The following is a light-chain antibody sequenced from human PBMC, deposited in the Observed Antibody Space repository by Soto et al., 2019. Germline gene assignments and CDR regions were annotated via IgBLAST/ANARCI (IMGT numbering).Light chain of an antibody. J-gene: IGLJ1*01. Sequence: QSALTQPASVSGSPGQSITISCTGTSSDVGAYYSVSWYQHHPGKAPKLIIYGVTNRPSGVSNRSSGSKSGNTASLTISGLQAEDEADYHCSSYTSGSSHYVFGTGTKGTVL. CDR1: SSDVGAYYS. CDR2: GVT. V-gene: IGLV2-14*01. CDR3: SSYTSGSSHYV.